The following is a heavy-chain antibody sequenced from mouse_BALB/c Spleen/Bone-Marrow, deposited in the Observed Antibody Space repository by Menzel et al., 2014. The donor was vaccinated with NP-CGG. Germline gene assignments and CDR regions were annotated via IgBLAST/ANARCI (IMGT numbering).Heavy chain of an antibody. D-gene: IGHD2-4*01. CDR1: GYTFINYW. V-gene: IGHV1-5*01. J-gene: IGHJ3*01. CDR2: IYPGNSDT. CDR3: TCFYYDYDGLGWFAY. Sequence: VQLQQPGTALARPGASVKVSCKASGYTFINYWMHWVKQRPGQGLEWIGAIYPGNSDTSYNQKFKAKAKLTAVTSTSTAYMELSSLTNEDSAVYYCTCFYYDYDGLGWFAYWGQGTLVTVSA.